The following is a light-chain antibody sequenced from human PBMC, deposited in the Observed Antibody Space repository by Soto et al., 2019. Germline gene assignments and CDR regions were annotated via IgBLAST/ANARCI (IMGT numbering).Light chain of an antibody. CDR2: EVS. V-gene: IGLV2-14*02. J-gene: IGLJ2*01. CDR1: SSDVGSYNL. Sequence: QSVLTQPASVSGSPGQSITISCTGTSSDVGSYNLVSWYQQHPGKAPKLMIYEVSSRPSGVSHRFSGSKSGNTASLTISGLQADDEADYYCSSYTSTTTLVVFGGGTKLTVL. CDR3: SSYTSTTTLVV.